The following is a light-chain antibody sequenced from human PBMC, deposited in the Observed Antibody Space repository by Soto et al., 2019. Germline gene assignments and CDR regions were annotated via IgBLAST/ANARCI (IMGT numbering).Light chain of an antibody. V-gene: IGLV2-14*01. CDR1: RSDIGDSNF. CDR2: EVT. J-gene: IGLJ1*01. CDR3: SSYTNINTRACV. Sequence: QSVLTQPASVSGSPGQSVTISCTGPRSDIGDSNFISWYQHSPGKAPRLLIYEVTNRPSGVSKRFSGSKSGNTASLTISGLQAEDEAEYYCSSYTNINTRACVFGTGTKVTVL.